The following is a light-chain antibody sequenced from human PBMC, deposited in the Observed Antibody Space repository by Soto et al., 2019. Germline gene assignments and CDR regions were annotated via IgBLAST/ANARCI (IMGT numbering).Light chain of an antibody. CDR2: TAS. V-gene: IGKV1-5*03. Sequence: DVHLAQSPSTLAAVFVYRFTITCRASQSITRLLAWYQLKPGKAPKLLISTASRLQRGVPSRFSGNGSETALTLTISSLQPDDFATYYCQQYITYQWTFGQGTKVDI. CDR3: QQYITYQWT. CDR1: QSITRL. J-gene: IGKJ1*01.